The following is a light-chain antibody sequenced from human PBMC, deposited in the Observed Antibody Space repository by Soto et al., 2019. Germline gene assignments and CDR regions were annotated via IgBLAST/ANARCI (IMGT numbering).Light chain of an antibody. J-gene: IGKJ4*01. V-gene: IGKV3-11*02. Sequence: EIVLTHSPATLSLSPGERATLSCRASQSVSSYLAWYQQKPGQAPRLLIYDASNRATGIPARFSGSGSGRDFTFTISRLEPEDFAVYYFQHYGSSPPRRTFGGGTKVDIK. CDR1: QSVSSY. CDR3: QHYGSSPPRRT. CDR2: DAS.